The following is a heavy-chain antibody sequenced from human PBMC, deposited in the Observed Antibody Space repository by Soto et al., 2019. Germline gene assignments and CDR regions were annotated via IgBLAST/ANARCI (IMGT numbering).Heavy chain of an antibody. CDR2: IVVGSGNT. J-gene: IGHJ4*02. CDR3: AAVCPIVGARGSPVEFDY. D-gene: IGHD1-26*01. CDR1: GVTFTSSA. Sequence: QMQLVQSGPEVKKPGTSVKVSCKASGVTFTSSAVQWVRQARGQRLEWIGWIVVGSGNTNYAQKFQERVTITRDKSTSTDYMELSSLRSEDTAVYYCAAVCPIVGARGSPVEFDYWGQGTLVTVSS. V-gene: IGHV1-58*01.